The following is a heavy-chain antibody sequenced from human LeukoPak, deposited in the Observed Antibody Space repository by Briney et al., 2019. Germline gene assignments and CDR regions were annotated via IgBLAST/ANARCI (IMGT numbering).Heavy chain of an antibody. CDR3: VTTQTFDY. CDR2: IKRDGSEK. V-gene: IGHV3-7*02. Sequence: GGSLRLSCVASGFTFSNYWMSWGRHAPGKGLEWLANIKRDGSEKYYVDSVKGRFTISRDNAKNSLDLQMNSLRVEDTAVYYCVTTQTFDYWGQGTLVTVSS. CDR1: GFTFSNYW. J-gene: IGHJ4*02.